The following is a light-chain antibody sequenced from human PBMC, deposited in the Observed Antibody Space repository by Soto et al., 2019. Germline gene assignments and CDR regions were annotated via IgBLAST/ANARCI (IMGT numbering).Light chain of an antibody. J-gene: IGLJ3*02. V-gene: IGLV2-14*01. CDR1: SSDVGGSNY. CDR2: EVS. Sequence: QSALTQPASVSGSPGQSITISCTGTSSDVGGSNYVSWYQQHPGKVPKLLIYEVSNRPSGLSDRFSGSKSGNTASLTISGIQDEDEADYYCSSFTSNNNWVFGGGTKLTVL. CDR3: SSFTSNNNWV.